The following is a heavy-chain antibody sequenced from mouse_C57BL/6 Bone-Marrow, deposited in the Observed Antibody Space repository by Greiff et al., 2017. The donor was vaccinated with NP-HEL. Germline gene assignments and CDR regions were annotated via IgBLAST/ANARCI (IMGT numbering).Heavy chain of an antibody. Sequence: VQLQQSGAELVRPGASVKLSCTASGFNIKDDYMDWVKQRPEQGLEWIGWIDPENGDTEYASKFQGKATITADTSSNTAYMQLSSLTTEDTAVYYCTKDYYDCSFDYWGQGTTLTVSS. V-gene: IGHV14-4*01. J-gene: IGHJ2*01. CDR1: GFNIKDDY. D-gene: IGHD1-1*01. CDR2: IDPENGDT. CDR3: TKDYYDCSFDY.